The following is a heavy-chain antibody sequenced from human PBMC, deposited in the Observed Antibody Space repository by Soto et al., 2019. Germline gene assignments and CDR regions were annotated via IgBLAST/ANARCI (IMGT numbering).Heavy chain of an antibody. Sequence: PSETLSLTCTVSGGSISSSSYYWGWIRQPPGKGLEWIGSIYYSGSTYHNPSLKSRVTISVDTSKNQFSLKLSSVTAADTAVYYCARRGSGSYSDYWGQGTLVTVSS. V-gene: IGHV4-39*01. J-gene: IGHJ4*02. D-gene: IGHD3-10*01. CDR2: IYYSGST. CDR1: GGSISSSSYY. CDR3: ARRGSGSYSDY.